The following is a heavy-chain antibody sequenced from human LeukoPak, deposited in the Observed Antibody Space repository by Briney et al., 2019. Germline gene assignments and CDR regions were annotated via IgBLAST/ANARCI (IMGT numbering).Heavy chain of an antibody. D-gene: IGHD3-10*01. V-gene: IGHV4-30-2*01. CDR2: IYHSGST. Sequence: PSETLSLTCTVSGGSISSGGYYWSWIRQPPGKGLEWIGYIYHSGSTYYNPSLKSRVTISVDRSKNQFSLKLSSVTAADTAVYYCASQTYYYGSGSSSNYYMDVWGKGTTVTVSS. CDR3: ASQTYYYGSGSSSNYYMDV. CDR1: GGSISSGGYY. J-gene: IGHJ6*03.